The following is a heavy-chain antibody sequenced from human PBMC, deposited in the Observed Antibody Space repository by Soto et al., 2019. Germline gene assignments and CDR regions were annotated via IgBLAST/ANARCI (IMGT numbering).Heavy chain of an antibody. V-gene: IGHV1-3*01. CDR3: ARGLVVVAATQYFDD. CDR1: GYTFTSYA. D-gene: IGHD2-15*01. J-gene: IGHJ4*02. Sequence: ASVKVSCKASGYTFTSYAMHWVRQAPGQRLEWMGWINAGNGNTKYSQKFQGRVTITRDTSASTAYMELSSLRSEDTAVYYCARGLVVVAATQYFDDWGQGTLVTVSS. CDR2: INAGNGNT.